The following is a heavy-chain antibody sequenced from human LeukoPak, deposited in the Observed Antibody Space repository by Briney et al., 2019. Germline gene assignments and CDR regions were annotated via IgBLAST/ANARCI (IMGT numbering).Heavy chain of an antibody. Sequence: QTGGPLRLLCAASGFTFSGSSILWVRLASGKGLEWVGRVRSKANNYAAAYAASLKGRFTLSRDDSHNTAYLQMNSLKTEDTAVYYCTRYFPDDRSGRYGDCWGQGTLVTVSS. CDR1: GFTFSGSS. V-gene: IGHV3-73*01. CDR3: TRYFPDDRSGRYGDC. D-gene: IGHD6-19*01. J-gene: IGHJ4*02. CDR2: VRSKANNYAA.